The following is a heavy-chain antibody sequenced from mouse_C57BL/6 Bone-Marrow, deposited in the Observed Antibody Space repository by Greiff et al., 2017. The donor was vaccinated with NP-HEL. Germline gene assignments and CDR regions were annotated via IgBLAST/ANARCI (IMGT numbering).Heavy chain of an antibody. Sequence: EVQLVESGGGLVQPGGSLKLSCAASGFTFSDYYMYWVRQTPEKRLEWVAYISNGGGSTYYPDTVKGRFTISRDNAKNTLYLQMSRLKSEDTAMYYCARHRQLRLPFAYWGQGTLVTVSA. CDR2: ISNGGGST. D-gene: IGHD3-2*02. CDR3: ARHRQLRLPFAY. V-gene: IGHV5-12*01. J-gene: IGHJ3*01. CDR1: GFTFSDYY.